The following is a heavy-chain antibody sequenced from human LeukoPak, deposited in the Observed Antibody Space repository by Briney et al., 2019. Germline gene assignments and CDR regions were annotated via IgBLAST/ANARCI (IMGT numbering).Heavy chain of an antibody. CDR2: IFYSGST. CDR1: GGSISSYY. CDR3: ARDRRIVWGAYGMDV. J-gene: IGHJ6*02. V-gene: IGHV4-59*01. D-gene: IGHD3-16*01. Sequence: PSETLSLTCTVSGGSISSYYWSWIRQPPGKGLEWIGNIFYSGSTNYNPSLKRRVTISVDTSKNQFSLKLSSVTAADTAVYYCARDRRIVWGAYGMDVWGQGTTVTVSS.